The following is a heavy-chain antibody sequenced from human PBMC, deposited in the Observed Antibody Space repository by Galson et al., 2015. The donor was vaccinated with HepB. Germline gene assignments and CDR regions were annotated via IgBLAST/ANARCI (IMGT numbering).Heavy chain of an antibody. D-gene: IGHD3-22*01. J-gene: IGHJ6*02. CDR1: GFTVSSNF. Sequence: SLRLSCAASGFTVSSNFMSWVRQAPGKGLEWVSVIYIGGTTHYADPVKGRFTMSREKAKNTVDLQINSLTFEDTAVYYCARDKGHLAINARDKGQMGINYDFYGMDVWGQGTTVSVSS. V-gene: IGHV3-66*02. CDR2: IYIGGTT. CDR3: ARDKGHLAINARDKGQMGINYDFYGMDV.